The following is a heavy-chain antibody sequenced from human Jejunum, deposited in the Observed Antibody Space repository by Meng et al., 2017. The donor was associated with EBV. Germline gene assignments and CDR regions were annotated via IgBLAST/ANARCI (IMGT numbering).Heavy chain of an antibody. D-gene: IGHD1-26*01. J-gene: IGHJ5*02. CDR3: ARSKMGATKWFDP. CDR2: MSDSGSP. CDR1: GGSISGNYY. Sequence: QLQLQESGPGLVXXXXXLXLMCTVSGGSISGNYYWGWIRQSPGKGLEFIGTMSDSGSPYYNPSLKSRVTISVDTSKKQFSLKLTSVTAADTAVYYCARSKMGATKWFDPWGQGTLVTVSS. V-gene: IGHV4-39*01.